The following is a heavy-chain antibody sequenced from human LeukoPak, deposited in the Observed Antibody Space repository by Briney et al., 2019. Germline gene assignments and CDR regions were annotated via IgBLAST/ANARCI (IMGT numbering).Heavy chain of an antibody. Sequence: SQTLSLTCAISGASVSSNSAAWNWIRQSPSRGLEWLGRTYYRSKWYNDYAVSVKSRITINPNTSKNQFCLQLHSVTPEHTAVYYCARDGGSLKTNWFDPWGQGTLVTVSS. J-gene: IGHJ5*02. CDR3: ARDGGSLKTNWFDP. CDR1: GASVSSNSAA. V-gene: IGHV6-1*01. D-gene: IGHD3-16*01. CDR2: TYYRSKWYN.